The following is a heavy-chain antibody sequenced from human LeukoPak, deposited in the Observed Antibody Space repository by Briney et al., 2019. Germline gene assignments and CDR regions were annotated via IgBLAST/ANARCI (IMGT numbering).Heavy chain of an antibody. D-gene: IGHD6-13*01. J-gene: IGHJ4*02. Sequence: ASVKVSCKASGYTFTSYYMHWVRQAPGQGLEWMGIINPTGGSTTYAQKFQGRVTITADKSTSTAYMELSSLRSEDTAVYYCARQGIAAAAIFDYWGQGTLVTVSS. CDR1: GYTFTSYY. CDR3: ARQGIAAAAIFDY. V-gene: IGHV1-46*01. CDR2: INPTGGST.